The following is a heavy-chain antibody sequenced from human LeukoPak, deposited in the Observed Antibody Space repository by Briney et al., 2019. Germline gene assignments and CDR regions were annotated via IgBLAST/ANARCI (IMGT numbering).Heavy chain of an antibody. Sequence: SETLSLTCTVSGGSITTSSYYWGWIRQPPGKGLEWIGIIYYSGSTYYNPSLKSRVTISVDTSKNQFSLKLSSVTAADTAVYYCARHCSDGSCYEYWGQGTLVTVSS. J-gene: IGHJ4*02. CDR2: IYYSGST. CDR1: GGSITTSSYY. D-gene: IGHD2-15*01. CDR3: ARHCSDGSCYEY. V-gene: IGHV4-39*01.